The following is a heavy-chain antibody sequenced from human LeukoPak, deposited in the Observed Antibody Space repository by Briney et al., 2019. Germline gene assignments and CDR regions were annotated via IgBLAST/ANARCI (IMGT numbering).Heavy chain of an antibody. J-gene: IGHJ4*02. V-gene: IGHV3-20*04. CDR3: ARDRRGLYYDSSGYVVN. Sequence: PGGSLRLSCAASGFTFSSYSMDWVRQAPGKGLEWVSGINWNGGSTGYADSVKGRFTISRDNAKNSLYLQMNSLRAEDTALYYCARDRRGLYYDSSGYVVNWGQGTLVTVSS. D-gene: IGHD3-22*01. CDR2: INWNGGST. CDR1: GFTFSSYS.